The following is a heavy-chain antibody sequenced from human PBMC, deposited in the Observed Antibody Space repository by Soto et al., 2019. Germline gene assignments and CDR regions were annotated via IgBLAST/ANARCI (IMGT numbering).Heavy chain of an antibody. Sequence: QVQLVQSGAEVKKSGSSVKVSCKASGGTFSPYTINWVRQAPGQGLEWMGRIIPFHGVTNYAQKFQARVTITADKSTSTAYMELSGLRFEDTAMYYCTRDWEITVSTWSFGGFWGRGTLVTVSS. D-gene: IGHD3-10*01. V-gene: IGHV1-69*08. CDR1: GGTFSPYT. CDR2: IIPFHGVT. CDR3: TRDWEITVSTWSFGGF. J-gene: IGHJ4*02.